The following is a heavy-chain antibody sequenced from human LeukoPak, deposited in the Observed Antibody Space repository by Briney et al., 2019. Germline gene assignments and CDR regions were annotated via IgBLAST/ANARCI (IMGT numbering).Heavy chain of an antibody. D-gene: IGHD3-10*01. CDR2: INPNTGGT. CDR3: TRDPSMVRGSFSIDF. Sequence: ASVKVSCKASGYTFTGYYMHWVRQAPGQGLEWMGWINPNTGGTSYAQRFQGRVTMTRDTSISTAYLDLSRLTSDDTAVYYCTRDPSMVRGSFSIDFWGQGTLVTVSS. CDR1: GYTFTGYY. J-gene: IGHJ4*02. V-gene: IGHV1-2*02.